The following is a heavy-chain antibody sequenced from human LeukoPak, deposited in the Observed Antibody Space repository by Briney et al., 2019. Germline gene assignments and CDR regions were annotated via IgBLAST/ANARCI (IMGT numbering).Heavy chain of an antibody. CDR1: GFTFSDAW. CDR3: TTDLIGDYDIVYY. Sequence: GGSLRLSCAASGFTFSDAWMSWVRQAPGKWLEWVGRIKSKTDGGTTDYAAPVKGRFTISRDDSKNTLYLQMNSLKTEDTAVYYCTTDLIGDYDIVYYWGQGTLVTVSS. J-gene: IGHJ4*02. V-gene: IGHV3-15*01. D-gene: IGHD4-17*01. CDR2: IKSKTDGGTT.